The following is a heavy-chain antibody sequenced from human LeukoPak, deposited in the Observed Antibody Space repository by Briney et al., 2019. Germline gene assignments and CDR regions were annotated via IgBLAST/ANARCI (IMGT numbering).Heavy chain of an antibody. CDR1: GFTFSSYS. V-gene: IGHV3-21*01. D-gene: IGHD5-18*01. Sequence: GGSLRLSCAASGFTFSSYSMNWVRQAPGKGLEWVSSISSSGSYIYYADSLTGRFTISRDNAKSSLYLQMNSLRAEDTAMYYCARRATTERGHSYGLDFWGQGTLVTVSS. J-gene: IGHJ4*02. CDR2: ISSSGSYI. CDR3: ARRATTERGHSYGLDF.